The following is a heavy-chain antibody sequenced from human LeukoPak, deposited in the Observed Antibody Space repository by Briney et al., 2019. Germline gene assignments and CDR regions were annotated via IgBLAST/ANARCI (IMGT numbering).Heavy chain of an antibody. CDR2: IRPYNGNT. Sequence: ASVKVSCKASGYTFTSYGISWVRQAPGQGLEWMGWIRPYNGNTNYAQKLQGRVTMTTDTSTSTAYMELRSLRSDDTAVYYCAREGETYYYDSSGHYLDYWGQGTLVTVSS. J-gene: IGHJ4*02. V-gene: IGHV1-18*01. CDR3: AREGETYYYDSSGHYLDY. CDR1: GYTFTSYG. D-gene: IGHD3-22*01.